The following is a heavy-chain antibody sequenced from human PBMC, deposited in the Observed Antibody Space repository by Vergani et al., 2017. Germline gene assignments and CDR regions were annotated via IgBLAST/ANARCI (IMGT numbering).Heavy chain of an antibody. J-gene: IGHJ2*01. Sequence: QVQLQESGPGVVKPSQTLSLTCAVSGGSISSGDHCWTWIRQRPGKGLEWIGYIFYSGTTYDNPSLRSRLTISVDTSQNQFSLRLTSVTAADTAVYYCASGKYYSDSTSHFRGRYFDVWGRGTLVTVPS. CDR3: ASGKYYSDSTSHFRGRYFDV. V-gene: IGHV4-31*11. CDR2: IFYSGTT. D-gene: IGHD3-16*01. CDR1: GGSISSGDHC.